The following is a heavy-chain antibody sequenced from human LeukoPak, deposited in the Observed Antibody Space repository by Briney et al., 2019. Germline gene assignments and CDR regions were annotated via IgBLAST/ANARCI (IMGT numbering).Heavy chain of an antibody. V-gene: IGHV3-15*01. Sequence: GGSLRLSCAASGFTFSSAWMSWVRQAPGKGLEWVGRIKSKTDGGTTDYAAPVKGRFTISRDDSKNTLYLQMSSLKTEDTAVYYCTTDARIQLWLSGYYFDYWGQGTLVTVSS. D-gene: IGHD5-18*01. J-gene: IGHJ4*02. CDR2: IKSKTDGGTT. CDR3: TTDARIQLWLSGYYFDY. CDR1: GFTFSSAW.